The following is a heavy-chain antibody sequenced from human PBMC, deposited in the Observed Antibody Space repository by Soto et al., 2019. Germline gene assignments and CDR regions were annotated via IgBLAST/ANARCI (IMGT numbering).Heavy chain of an antibody. CDR2: IYYSGST. CDR3: ARQGYSYAHAFAY. Sequence: PSETLSLTCTVSGGSISSGSYYWGWIRQPPGKGLEWIGSIYYSGSTYYTPSLMSRVTISVDTSKNQFSLKLSSVTAADTAVYYCARQGYSYAHAFAYWGQGTLVTDSS. V-gene: IGHV4-39*01. D-gene: IGHD5-18*01. CDR1: GGSISSGSYY. J-gene: IGHJ4*02.